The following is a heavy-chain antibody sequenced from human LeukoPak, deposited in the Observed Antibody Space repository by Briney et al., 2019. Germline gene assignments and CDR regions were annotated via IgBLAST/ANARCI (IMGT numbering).Heavy chain of an antibody. D-gene: IGHD6-13*01. Sequence: ASVKVSCKASGYTFTSYGISWVRQAPGQGLEWMGGIIPIFGTANYAQKFQGRVTITTDESTSTAYMELSSLRSEDTAVYYCASDGIAAAGYCFDYWGQGTLVTVSS. V-gene: IGHV1-69*05. CDR3: ASDGIAAAGYCFDY. CDR1: GYTFTSYG. CDR2: IIPIFGTA. J-gene: IGHJ4*02.